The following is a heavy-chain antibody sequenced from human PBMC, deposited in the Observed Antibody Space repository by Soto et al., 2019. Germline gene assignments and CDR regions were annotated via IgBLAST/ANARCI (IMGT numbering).Heavy chain of an antibody. CDR1: GFTFTSSA. CDR2: IVVGSGNT. CDR3: AAGGGSSWPYYYYGMDV. D-gene: IGHD6-13*01. J-gene: IGHJ6*02. Sequence: SVKVSCKASGFTFTSSAVQWVRQARGQRLEWIGWIVVGSGNTNYAQKFQERVTITRDMSTSTAYMELSSLRSEDTAVYYCAAGGGSSWPYYYYGMDVWGQGTKVTVSS. V-gene: IGHV1-58*01.